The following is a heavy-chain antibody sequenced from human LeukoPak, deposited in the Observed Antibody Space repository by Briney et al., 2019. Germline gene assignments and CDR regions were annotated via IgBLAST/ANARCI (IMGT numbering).Heavy chain of an antibody. Sequence: GGSLRLSCAGSGFPFSIYEMNWVRQAPGKGLEWVSNIGSSGTTIYYADSVKGRFSISRENAKSSLYLQMNSLRVEDTAVYYCALLAVASDFDYWGQEALVTVSS. V-gene: IGHV3-48*03. CDR1: GFPFSIYE. J-gene: IGHJ4*02. CDR3: ALLAVASDFDY. D-gene: IGHD6-19*01. CDR2: IGSSGTTI.